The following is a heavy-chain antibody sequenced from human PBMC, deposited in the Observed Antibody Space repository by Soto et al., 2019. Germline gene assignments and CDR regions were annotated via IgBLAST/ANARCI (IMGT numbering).Heavy chain of an antibody. CDR1: GGTFSSYA. Sequence: QVQLVQSGAEVKKPGSSVKVSCKASGGTFSSYAISWVRQAPGQGLEWMGGSIPLFGTANYAQKFQGRITITATESSSTVYMELSSLRSEDTAVYYCAIDVDTVPRWSLGYWGQGTLVTVSS. CDR2: SIPLFGTA. CDR3: AIDVDTVPRWSLGY. V-gene: IGHV1-69*12. J-gene: IGHJ4*02. D-gene: IGHD5-18*01.